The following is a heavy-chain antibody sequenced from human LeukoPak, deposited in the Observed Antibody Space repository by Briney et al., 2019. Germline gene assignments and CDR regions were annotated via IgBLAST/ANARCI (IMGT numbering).Heavy chain of an antibody. D-gene: IGHD6-13*01. J-gene: IGHJ5*02. V-gene: IGHV4-59*08. CDR1: GGSISSYY. CDR2: IYYSGST. CDR3: ARQNLGPSSWYRRTSWFDP. Sequence: SETLSLTCTVSGGSISSYYWSWIRQPPGKGLEWIGYIYYSGSTNYNPSLKSRVTISVDTSKNQFSLKLSSVTAADTAVYYCARQNLGPSSWYRRTSWFDPWGQGTLVTVSS.